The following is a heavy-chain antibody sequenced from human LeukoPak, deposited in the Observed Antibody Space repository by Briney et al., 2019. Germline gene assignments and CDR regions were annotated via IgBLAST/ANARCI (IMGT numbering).Heavy chain of an antibody. CDR1: GFTFDDYG. CDR3: ARALAAAGTVGAFDI. CDR2: INWNGGST. J-gene: IGHJ3*02. D-gene: IGHD6-13*01. Sequence: PGGSLRLSCAASGFTFDDYGMGWVRQAPGKGLEWVSGINWNGGSTGYADSVKGRFTISRDNAKNSLYLQMNSLRAEDTALYYCARALAAAGTVGAFDIWGQGTMVTVSS. V-gene: IGHV3-20*04.